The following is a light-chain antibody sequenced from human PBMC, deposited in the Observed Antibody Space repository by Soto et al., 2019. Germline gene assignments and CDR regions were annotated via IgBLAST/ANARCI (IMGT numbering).Light chain of an antibody. CDR1: QGISSY. CDR3: QQSYSSPPT. J-gene: IGKJ1*01. V-gene: IGKV1-39*01. CDR2: AAS. Sequence: IQVTQSPSSLSASVGDRVTITCRASQGISSYLAWYQQKPGKAPKLLIYAASTLQSGVPSRFSGSRSGPDFTLTISSLQPEDFATYYCQQSYSSPPTFGQGTKVDIK.